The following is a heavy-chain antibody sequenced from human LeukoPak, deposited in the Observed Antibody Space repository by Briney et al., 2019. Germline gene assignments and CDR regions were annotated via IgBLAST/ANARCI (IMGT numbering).Heavy chain of an antibody. J-gene: IGHJ6*03. CDR1: GFTFSNYA. D-gene: IGHD2-8*01. Sequence: GGSLRLSCAASGFTFSNYAMNWVRQAPGKGLEWVSGISISGGSTFYADPVKGRFTISRDNSKNTLSLQMNSLRAEDTAVYYCANGYCTNGVCYPYYYYYMDVWGKGTTVTVSS. V-gene: IGHV3-23*01. CDR3: ANGYCTNGVCYPYYYYYMDV. CDR2: ISISGGST.